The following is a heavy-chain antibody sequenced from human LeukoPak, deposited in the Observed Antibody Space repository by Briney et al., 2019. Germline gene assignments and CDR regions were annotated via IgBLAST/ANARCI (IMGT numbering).Heavy chain of an antibody. CDR2: IKPEGSGK. J-gene: IGHJ4*02. D-gene: IGHD2/OR15-2a*01. CDR3: SSQPAVIDLDF. Sequence: GGSLRLSCAASGFSFSSYWMTWVRQVPGKGLEWVANIKPEGSGKHYVDSVKGRFTISRDNAKSSLYLQMDSLRVEDTAVYYCSSQPAVIDLDFWGQGALVTVSS. CDR1: GFSFSSYW. V-gene: IGHV3-7*01.